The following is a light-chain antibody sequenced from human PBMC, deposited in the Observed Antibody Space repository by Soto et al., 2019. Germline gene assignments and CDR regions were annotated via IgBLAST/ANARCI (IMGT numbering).Light chain of an antibody. V-gene: IGKV3-20*01. CDR3: QQHGTSPIT. CDR2: GPS. Sequence: EIVMTQSPATLSVSPVEGATLSCRASQSVSNNLAWYQQKPGQAPRLLIYGPSSRATGIPDRFSGSGSGTDFTLTISRLEPEDFAVYYCQQHGTSPITFGQGTRLEIK. CDR1: QSVSNN. J-gene: IGKJ5*01.